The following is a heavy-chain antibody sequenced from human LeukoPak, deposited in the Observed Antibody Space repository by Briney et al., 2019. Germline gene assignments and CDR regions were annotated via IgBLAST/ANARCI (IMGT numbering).Heavy chain of an antibody. V-gene: IGHV4-4*02. D-gene: IGHD3-10*01. Sequence: SETLSLTCAVSGGSISSNNWWSWVRQPPNKGLEWIGEMYHSGSAIYNPSLKSRVTISVDKSKNQFSLKLSSVTAADTAVYYCAGDYYSLKTGRVRAFDIWGQGTMVTVSS. J-gene: IGHJ3*02. CDR2: MYHSGSA. CDR3: AGDYYSLKTGRVRAFDI. CDR1: GGSISSNNW.